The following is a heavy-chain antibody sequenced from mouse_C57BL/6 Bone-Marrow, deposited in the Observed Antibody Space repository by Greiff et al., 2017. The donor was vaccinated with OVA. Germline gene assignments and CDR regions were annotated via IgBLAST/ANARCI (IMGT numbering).Heavy chain of an antibody. CDR3: ASPYDGYAMDY. V-gene: IGHV2-2*01. D-gene: IGHD2-3*01. CDR2: IWSGGST. J-gene: IGHJ4*01. CDR1: GFSLTSYG. Sequence: QVQLKQSGPGLVQPSQSLSITCTVSGFSLTSYGVHWVRQSPGKGLEWLGVIWSGGSTDYNAAFISRLSISQDNSKSQDFLQMNCLPADDTAIYYCASPYDGYAMDYWGQGTSVTVSS.